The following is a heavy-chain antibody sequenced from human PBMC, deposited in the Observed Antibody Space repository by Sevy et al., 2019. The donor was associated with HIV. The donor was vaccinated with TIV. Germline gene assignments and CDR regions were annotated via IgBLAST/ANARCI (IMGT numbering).Heavy chain of an antibody. CDR2: ISNYNSNR. D-gene: IGHD6-19*01. CDR1: GYTFASYG. J-gene: IGHJ5*02. V-gene: IGHV1-18*01. CDR3: ATGISVVPTTGVWFGP. Sequence: ASVKVSCKASGYTFASYGITWVRQAPGQGLEWMGWISNYNSNRKSAQKFQDRLTLTTDTSTSTAYMELRSLRKDDTAGEYWATGISVVPTTGVWFGPWGQGTLVTVSS.